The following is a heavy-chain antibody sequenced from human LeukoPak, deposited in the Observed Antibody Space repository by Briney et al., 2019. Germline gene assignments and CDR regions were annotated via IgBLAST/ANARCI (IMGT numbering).Heavy chain of an antibody. D-gene: IGHD1-26*01. CDR2: IYYSGRI. CDR3: ARVIVGATNYP. V-gene: IGHV4-61*01. J-gene: IGHJ5*02. Sequence: SETLSLTCTVSGGSVSSGSYYWTWIRQPPGKGLEWIGYIYYSGRINYNPSLKSRLTISVDTSKDQVSLKLSSVTAADTAVYYCARVIVGATNYPGGQGTLVTVS. CDR1: GGSVSSGSYY.